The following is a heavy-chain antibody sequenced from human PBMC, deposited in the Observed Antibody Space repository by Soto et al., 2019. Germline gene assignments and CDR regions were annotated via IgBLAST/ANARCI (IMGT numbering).Heavy chain of an antibody. D-gene: IGHD1-26*01. V-gene: IGHV1-2*02. CDR1: GYTFTGYY. CDR2: INPNSGGT. Sequence: ASVKVSCRAAGYTFTGYYMHWVRQAPGQGREWMGWINPNSGGTNYAQKFQGRVTMTRDTSIRTAYTELSRLRSDDTAVYYCARGATPPPNCGKKVWGEGTTVNVSS. J-gene: IGHJ6*04. CDR3: ARGATPPPNCGKKV.